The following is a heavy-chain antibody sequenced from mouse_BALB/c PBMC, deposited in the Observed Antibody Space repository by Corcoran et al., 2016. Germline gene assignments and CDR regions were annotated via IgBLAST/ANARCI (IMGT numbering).Heavy chain of an antibody. D-gene: IGHD1-1*01. V-gene: IGHV3-2*02. CDR3: ARGRRVVPAAMHAFDI. CDR1: GGSFSGYY. Sequence: VQLQQWGSGLLKPSETLSLTCAVYGGSFSGYYWSWIRQPPGKGLEWIGEINHSGSTNYNPSLKSRVTISVDTAKHQFSLRLSSVTAADTAVYYCARGRRVVPAAMHAFDIWGQGTMVTVSS. J-gene: IGHJ3*01. CDR2: INHSGST.